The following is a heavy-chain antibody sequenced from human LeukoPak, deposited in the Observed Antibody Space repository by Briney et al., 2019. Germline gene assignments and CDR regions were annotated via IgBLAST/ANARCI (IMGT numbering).Heavy chain of an antibody. D-gene: IGHD2-21*01. CDR1: GFTFSSYG. Sequence: PGGSLRLFCAASGFTFSSYGMHWVRQAPGKGLEWVAVIWYDGSNKYYADSVKGRFTISRDNSKNTLYLQMNSLRAEDTAVYYCARDMYGGYSDYWGQGTLVTVSS. CDR3: ARDMYGGYSDY. CDR2: IWYDGSNK. J-gene: IGHJ4*02. V-gene: IGHV3-33*01.